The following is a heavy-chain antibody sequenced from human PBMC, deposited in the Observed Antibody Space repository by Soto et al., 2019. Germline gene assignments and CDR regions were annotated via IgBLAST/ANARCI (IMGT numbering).Heavy chain of an antibody. V-gene: IGHV3-48*01. D-gene: IGHD3-22*01. J-gene: IGHJ4*02. CDR2: ISSSGSTI. CDR1: GFSFSSHS. CDR3: AKSIRDYYDSSGYYSIDY. Sequence: LRLSCAASGFSFSSHSMKWVRQAPGKGLEWVSDISSSGSTIYYADSVKGRFTISRDNAKNSLYLQMNSLRAEDTAVYYCAKSIRDYYDSSGYYSIDYWGQGTLVTVSS.